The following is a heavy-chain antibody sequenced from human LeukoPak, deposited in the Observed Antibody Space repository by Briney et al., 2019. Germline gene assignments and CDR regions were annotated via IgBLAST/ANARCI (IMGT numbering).Heavy chain of an antibody. CDR2: INPNSGGT. D-gene: IGHD5-12*01. J-gene: IGHJ4*02. CDR1: GYTFTGYY. Sequence: GASVKVSCKASGYTFTGYYMHWVRQAPGQGLEWMGWINPNSGGTNYAQKFQGRVTMTRDTSISTAYMELSRLRSDDTAVYYCARDKGWWLPDPLYYFDYWGQGTLVTVSS. CDR3: ARDKGWWLPDPLYYFDY. V-gene: IGHV1-2*02.